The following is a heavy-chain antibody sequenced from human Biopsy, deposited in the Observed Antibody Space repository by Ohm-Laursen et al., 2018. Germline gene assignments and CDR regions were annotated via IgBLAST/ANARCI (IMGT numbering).Heavy chain of an antibody. D-gene: IGHD3-22*01. CDR3: ARDYDTSGYYYVS. Sequence: TLSLTCTVSGGSISNNNYYWGWIRQPPGKGLEWIGSIFYRGSTHYKPSLKSRVNISVDTSKNQFSVKLNYVTAADTAVYYCARDYDTSGYYYVSWGQGTLVTVSS. J-gene: IGHJ5*02. CDR2: IFYRGST. CDR1: GGSISNNNYY. V-gene: IGHV4-39*01.